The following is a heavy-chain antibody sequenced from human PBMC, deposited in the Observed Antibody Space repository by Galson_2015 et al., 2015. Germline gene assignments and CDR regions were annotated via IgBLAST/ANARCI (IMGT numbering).Heavy chain of an antibody. CDR3: ARGARGVDFDF. J-gene: IGHJ4*02. Sequence: QSGAEVKKPGESLKVSCKASGYAFSTYSIHWVRQAPGQSLEWMGWIAGNDDTQYSPSFQGRVTFTRDTSANTAYMELSSLRSEDTAVFYCARGARGVDFDFWGQGTLVTVSS. D-gene: IGHD2-21*01. CDR2: IAGNDDT. CDR1: GYAFSTYS. V-gene: IGHV1-3*01.